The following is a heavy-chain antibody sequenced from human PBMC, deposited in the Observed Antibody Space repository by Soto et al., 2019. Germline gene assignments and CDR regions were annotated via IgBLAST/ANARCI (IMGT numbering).Heavy chain of an antibody. D-gene: IGHD1-26*01. Sequence: QVQLVQSGAEVKKPGASVKVSCKASGYTFTSYGISWVRQAPGQGLEWLGWISAYNGNTNYARNLQGRVTVTAATSTTTAYMELRSLRSDDTAVYYCARDRGIVIVGGTIPDYWGQGTLVTVSS. V-gene: IGHV1-18*01. CDR3: ARDRGIVIVGGTIPDY. CDR1: GYTFTSYG. CDR2: ISAYNGNT. J-gene: IGHJ4*02.